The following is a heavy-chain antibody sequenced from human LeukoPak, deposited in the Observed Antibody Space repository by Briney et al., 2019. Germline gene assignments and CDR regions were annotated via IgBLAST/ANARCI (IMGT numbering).Heavy chain of an antibody. Sequence: GGSLRLSCAASGFTFSSYAMHWVRQAPGKGLEWVAVISYDGSNKYYADSVKGRFTISRDNSKNTLYRQMNSLRAEDTAVYYCAIDLGYSGYDPSYYYGMDVWGQGTTVTVSS. CDR3: AIDLGYSGYDPSYYYGMDV. CDR2: ISYDGSNK. J-gene: IGHJ6*02. CDR1: GFTFSSYA. D-gene: IGHD5-12*01. V-gene: IGHV3-30*04.